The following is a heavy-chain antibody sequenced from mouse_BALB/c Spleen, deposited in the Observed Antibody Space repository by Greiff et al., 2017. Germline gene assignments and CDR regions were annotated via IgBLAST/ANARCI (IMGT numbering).Heavy chain of an antibody. CDR2: ISSGGSYT. J-gene: IGHJ2*01. CDR1: GFTFSSYG. Sequence: EVMLVESGGDLVKPGGSLKLSCAASGFTFSSYGMSWVRQTPDKRLEWVATISSGGSYTYYPDSVKGRFTISRDNAKNTLYLQMSSLKSEDTAMYYCARRDTTAVAQGFDYWGQGTTLTVSS. V-gene: IGHV5-6*02. D-gene: IGHD1-1*01. CDR3: ARRDTTAVAQGFDY.